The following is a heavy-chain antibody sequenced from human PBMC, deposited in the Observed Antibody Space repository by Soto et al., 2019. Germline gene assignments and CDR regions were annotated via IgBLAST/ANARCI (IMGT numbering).Heavy chain of an antibody. V-gene: IGHV4-31*03. CDR1: GGSISSGGYY. CDR2: IYYSGST. J-gene: IGHJ3*02. Sequence: QVQLQESGPGLVKPSQTLSLTCTVSGGSISSGGYYWSWIRQHPGKGLEWIGYIYYSGSTYYNPSLNIRVTISVDTSKNQFSLKLSSVTAADTAVYYCARAQPIYGLYAFDIWGQGTMVTVSS. CDR3: ARAQPIYGLYAFDI. D-gene: IGHD3-3*01.